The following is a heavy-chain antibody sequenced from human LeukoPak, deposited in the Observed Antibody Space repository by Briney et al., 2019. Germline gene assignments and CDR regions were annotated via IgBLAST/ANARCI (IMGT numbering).Heavy chain of an antibody. Sequence: SVKVSCKASGYTFTSYGISWVRQAPGQGLEWMGGIIPIFGTANYAQKFQGRVTITADESTSTAYMELSSLRSEDTAVYYCAREASLDSSGRRVFDYWGQGTLVTVSS. CDR2: IIPIFGTA. D-gene: IGHD3-22*01. CDR1: GYTFTSYG. CDR3: AREASLDSSGRRVFDY. J-gene: IGHJ4*02. V-gene: IGHV1-69*13.